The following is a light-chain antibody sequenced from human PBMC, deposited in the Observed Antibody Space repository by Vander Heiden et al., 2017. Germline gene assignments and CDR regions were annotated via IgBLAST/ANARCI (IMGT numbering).Light chain of an antibody. V-gene: IGKV1-39*01. CDR2: DTS. CDR3: QQSDSTPRT. J-gene: IGKJ1*01. CDR1: QSISRY. Sequence: DIQMTQYQSSLSPAVGDRVPITCRASQSISRYLNWYQQKHGKAPKLLIYDTSSLQSGVPSRFSGSGSGTDFTLTISRLQPEDFATYYCQQSDSTPRTFGQGTKVEIK.